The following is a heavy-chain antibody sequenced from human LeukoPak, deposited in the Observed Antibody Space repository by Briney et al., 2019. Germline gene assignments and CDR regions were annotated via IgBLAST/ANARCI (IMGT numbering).Heavy chain of an antibody. CDR2: INPNSGGT. J-gene: IGHJ4*02. V-gene: IGHV1-2*02. D-gene: IGHD1-26*01. CDR3: ARALRSGSYYEVDY. CDR1: GYTFTGYY. Sequence: GASVKVSCKASGYTFTGYYIHWVRQAPGQGLEWMGWINPNSGGTNYAQNFQGRVTMTRDTSISTAYMELSRLRSDDTAVYYCARALRSGSYYEVDYWGQGTLVTVSP.